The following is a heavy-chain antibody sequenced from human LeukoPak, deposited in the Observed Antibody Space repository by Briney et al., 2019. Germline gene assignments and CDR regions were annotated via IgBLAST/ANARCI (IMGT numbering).Heavy chain of an antibody. D-gene: IGHD1-26*01. Sequence: GGSLRLSCVASGFSLGDHGMSWVRQAPGKGLEWISYSKSEGTFTSYADSVKGRFTTSRDNAKNSLYLQMDSLAIEDTAIYFCVRKLLGAGLIYDFFDFWGQGILVTVSS. CDR2: SKSEGTFT. J-gene: IGHJ4*02. V-gene: IGHV3-11*03. CDR3: VRKLLGAGLIYDFFDF. CDR1: GFSLGDHG.